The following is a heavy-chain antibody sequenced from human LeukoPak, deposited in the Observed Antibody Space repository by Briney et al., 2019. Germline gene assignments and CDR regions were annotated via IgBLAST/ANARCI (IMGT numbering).Heavy chain of an antibody. CDR3: AKGAYQLLFRSYSDY. Sequence: GGSLRLSCAASGFTLSSYGMSWVRQAPGKGLEWVSGIGGSGGSTYYADSVKGRFTISRDNSKNTLYLQMNSLRAEDTAVYYCAKGAYQLLFRSYSDYWGQGTLVTVSS. D-gene: IGHD2-2*01. CDR2: IGGSGGST. V-gene: IGHV3-23*01. CDR1: GFTLSSYG. J-gene: IGHJ4*02.